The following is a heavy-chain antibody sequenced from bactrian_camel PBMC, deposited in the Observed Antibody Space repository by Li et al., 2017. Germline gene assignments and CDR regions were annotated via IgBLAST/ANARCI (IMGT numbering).Heavy chain of an antibody. CDR3: AAKRTQSGSDWRDPDAYNH. CDR2: ITSDGSKV. D-gene: IGHD2*01. V-gene: IGHV3S1*01. J-gene: IGHJ4*01. Sequence: HVQLVESGGGLVQPGGSLRLSCAASGFTFSISWMHWVRQPPGKGFEWVSLITSDGSKVAYADSVQGRFTISRDNGKSTVDLEMHNLKPEDTAMYFCAAKRTQSGSDWRDPDAYNHWGQGTQVTVS. CDR1: GFTFSISW.